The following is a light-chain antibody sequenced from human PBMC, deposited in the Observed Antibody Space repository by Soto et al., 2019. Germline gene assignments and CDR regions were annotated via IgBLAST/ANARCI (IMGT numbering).Light chain of an antibody. J-gene: IGKJ5*01. CDR3: QHLDSYST. CDR2: AAS. CDR1: QGISSY. Sequence: DIQLTQSPSFLSASVGDRVTITCRASQGISSYLAWYQQKPGKAPKLLIYAASTLQSGVPSRFSGSGSGTEFTLTISSLQPEDFATYSCQHLDSYSTFGQGTRLEIK. V-gene: IGKV1-9*01.